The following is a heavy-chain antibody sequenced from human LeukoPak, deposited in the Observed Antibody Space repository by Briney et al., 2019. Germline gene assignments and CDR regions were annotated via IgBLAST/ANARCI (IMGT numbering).Heavy chain of an antibody. J-gene: IGHJ5*01. CDR3: ARGEYFDWFHY. D-gene: IGHD3-9*01. CDR1: GGSFSGYY. Sequence: PSETLSLTCAVYGGSFSGYYWSWIRQPPGKGLEWIGEINHSGSTNYNPSLKGRVTISVDTSKNQFSLKLSSVTAADTAVYYCARGEYFDWFHYWGQGTLVTVSS. V-gene: IGHV4-34*01. CDR2: INHSGST.